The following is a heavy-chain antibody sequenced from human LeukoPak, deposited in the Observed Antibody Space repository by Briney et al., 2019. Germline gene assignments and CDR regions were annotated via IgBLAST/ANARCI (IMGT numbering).Heavy chain of an antibody. CDR3: ARTRVYCSSTSCYTGYYYYYMDV. D-gene: IGHD2-2*02. V-gene: IGHV3-74*01. J-gene: IGHJ6*03. CDR1: GFTFNSYW. CDR2: IDEDGKTI. Sequence: GGSLRLSCAASGFTFNSYWMHWVRQAPGKGLVWVSRIDEDGKTIDYADSVKGRFTISRDNAKNSLYLQMNSLRAEDTAVYYCARTRVYCSSTSCYTGYYYYYMDVWGKGTTVTVSS.